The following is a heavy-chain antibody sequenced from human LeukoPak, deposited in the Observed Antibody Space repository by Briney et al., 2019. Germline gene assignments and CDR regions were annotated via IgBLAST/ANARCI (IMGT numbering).Heavy chain of an antibody. CDR3: VRDQGVSRFLEWLLYDWFDP. J-gene: IGHJ5*02. CDR2: ISANSGGT. V-gene: IGHV1-18*01. Sequence: ASVTVSRTASGYTFYSYGVSWVRQAPGQGLEWMGWISANSGGTKYAQNLQGRVTMTTDTSTSTLYMELRSLKPDDTAVYYCVRDQGVSRFLEWLLYDWFDPWGQGTLVTVSS. D-gene: IGHD3-3*01. CDR1: GYTFYSYG.